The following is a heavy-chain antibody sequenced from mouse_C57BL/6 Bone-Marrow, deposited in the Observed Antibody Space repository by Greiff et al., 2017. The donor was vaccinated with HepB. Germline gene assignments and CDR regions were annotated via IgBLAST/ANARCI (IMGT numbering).Heavy chain of an antibody. J-gene: IGHJ1*03. CDR3: ARSLRDGGYFDV. V-gene: IGHV1-54*01. CDR2: INPGSGGT. CDR1: GYAFTNYL. D-gene: IGHD1-1*01. Sequence: QVQLQQSGAELVRPGTSVKVSCKASGYAFTNYLIEWVKQRPGQGLEWIGVINPGSGGTNYNEKFKGKATLTADKSSSTAYMQLSSLTSEDSADYFCARSLRDGGYFDVWGTGTTVTVSS.